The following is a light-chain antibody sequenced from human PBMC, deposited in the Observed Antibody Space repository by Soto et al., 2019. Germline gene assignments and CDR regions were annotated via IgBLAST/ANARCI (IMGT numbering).Light chain of an antibody. V-gene: IGKV1-39*01. Sequence: PYTRTAPIGDTVTITSRASQSIGTYFLGYQQKPGKAPKLLIYAASSFQSGVPSRLSSSGSGTDFTLTISSLQPEDVIPYYCKHLLYTPITFCERT. CDR2: AAS. CDR3: KHLLYTPIT. J-gene: IGKJ5*01. CDR1: QSIGTY.